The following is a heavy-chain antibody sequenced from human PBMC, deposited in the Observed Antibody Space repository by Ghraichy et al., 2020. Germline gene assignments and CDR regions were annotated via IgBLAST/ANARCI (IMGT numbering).Heavy chain of an antibody. Sequence: ASVKVSCKVGSDTVGSPVTSLERVGRRQREEKMGWISAYNGNTNYAQKIQGRVTMTTDTSTSTAYMELRSLRSDDTAVYFCARGKYYGSGGIGYWGQGTLGNVSS. V-gene: IGHV1-18*04. CDR3: ARGKYYGSGGIGY. CDR1: SDTVGSPV. CDR2: ISAYNGNT. D-gene: IGHD3-10*01. J-gene: IGHJ4*02.